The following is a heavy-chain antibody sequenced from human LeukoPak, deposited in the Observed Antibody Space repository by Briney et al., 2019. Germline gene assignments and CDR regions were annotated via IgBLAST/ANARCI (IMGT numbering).Heavy chain of an antibody. V-gene: IGHV3-20*04. CDR1: GFTFDDYG. CDR3: AREYGSGSYRAPVDY. Sequence: SGGSLRLSCAASGFTFDDYGMSWVRQAPGKGLEWVSGINWNGGSTGYADSVKGRFTISRDNAKNSLYLQMNSLRAEDTALYYCAREYGSGSYRAPVDYWGQGTLVTVSS. D-gene: IGHD3-10*01. CDR2: INWNGGST. J-gene: IGHJ4*02.